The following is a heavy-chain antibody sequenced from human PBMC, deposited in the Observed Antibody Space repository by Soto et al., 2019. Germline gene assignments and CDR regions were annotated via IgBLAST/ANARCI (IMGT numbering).Heavy chain of an antibody. CDR3: TTDYYDFWSGYLSHFDS. CDR2: IKSKTDGGTT. CDR1: GFTFSNAW. Sequence: EVQLVESGGGLVQPGGYLRLSCAASGFTFSNAWMNCVRQAPGKGLEWVGRIKSKTDGGTTDYAAPVKGRFTISRDDAKNTLYLQMNSLKTEDTAVYYCTTDYYDFWSGYLSHFDSWGQGTLVTVSS. J-gene: IGHJ4*02. V-gene: IGHV3-15*07. D-gene: IGHD3-3*01.